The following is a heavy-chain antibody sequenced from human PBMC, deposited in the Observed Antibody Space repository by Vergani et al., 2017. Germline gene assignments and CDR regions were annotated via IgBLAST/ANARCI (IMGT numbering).Heavy chain of an antibody. Sequence: QVQLVQSGAEVKEPGASVKVSCKASGYAFTKYYMHWVRQAPGQGLEWMTMINPSDGSTTYPQKFQGTVTLTRDTSSSTVYMEVSSLGSEDTSIYYCARNYYGSGSYYNYYYYYMDVWGKGTTVTVSS. V-gene: IGHV1-46*01. CDR2: INPSDGST. CDR1: GYAFTKYY. CDR3: ARNYYGSGSYYNYYYYYMDV. J-gene: IGHJ6*03. D-gene: IGHD3-10*01.